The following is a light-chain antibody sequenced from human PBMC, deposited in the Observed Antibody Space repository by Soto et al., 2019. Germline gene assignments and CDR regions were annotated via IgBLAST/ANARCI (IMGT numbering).Light chain of an antibody. CDR3: QNYNSYSEA. CDR1: QTISSW. V-gene: IGKV1-5*03. Sequence: DIQMTQSPSSLSVSVGDRVNITCRASQTISSWLAWYQQKPGKAPKLLIYKESTLKSGVPSRFSGSGSGTEFNLTISRLQPDDFATYYCQNYNSYSEACGQGTKVDIK. CDR2: KES. J-gene: IGKJ1*01.